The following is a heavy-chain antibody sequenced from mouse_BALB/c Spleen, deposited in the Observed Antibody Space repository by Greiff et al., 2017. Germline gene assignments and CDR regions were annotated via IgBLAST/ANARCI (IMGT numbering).Heavy chain of an antibody. CDR1: GFTFSSYA. CDR3: ARAIGDYMDY. Sequence: EVMLVESGGGLVKPGGSLKLSCAASGFTFSSYAMSWVRQTPEKRLEWVASISSGGSTYYPDSVKGRFTISRDNARNILYLQMSSLRSEDTAMYYCARAIGDYMDYWGQGTSVTVSS. CDR2: ISSGGST. D-gene: IGHD2-4*01. V-gene: IGHV5-6-5*01. J-gene: IGHJ4*01.